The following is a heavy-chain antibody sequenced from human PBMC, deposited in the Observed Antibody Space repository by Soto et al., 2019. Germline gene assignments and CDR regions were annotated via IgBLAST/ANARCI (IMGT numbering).Heavy chain of an antibody. CDR3: AVATSGSYYDWFDP. J-gene: IGHJ5*02. V-gene: IGHV1-18*01. CDR2: ISAYNGNT. Sequence: QVQLVQSGAEVKKPGTSVKVSCTASGYTFTSYGISWVRQAPGQGLEWMGWISAYNGNTNYAQKLQGRVTMTTDTSTSTAYMELRSLRSDDTAVYYCAVATSGSYYDWFDPWGQGTLVTVSS. CDR1: GYTFTSYG. D-gene: IGHD1-26*01.